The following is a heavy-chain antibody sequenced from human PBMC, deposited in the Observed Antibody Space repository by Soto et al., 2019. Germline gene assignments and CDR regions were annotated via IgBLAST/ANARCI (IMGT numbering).Heavy chain of an antibody. CDR1: GFTFPKYG. V-gene: IGHV3-33*03. J-gene: IGHJ3*02. Sequence: QVQLVESGGGVVQPGQSLTLSCAASGFTFPKYGMHWVRQPPGKGLEWVALILSDGSRQWYRDSVRGRFSISRDNRKNTLNLQMDSVRVEVAAVYYCVRDDAGGPDAFGIWGQGPLVTVSS. CDR3: VRDDAGGPDAFGI. D-gene: IGHD3-16*01. CDR2: ILSDGSRQ.